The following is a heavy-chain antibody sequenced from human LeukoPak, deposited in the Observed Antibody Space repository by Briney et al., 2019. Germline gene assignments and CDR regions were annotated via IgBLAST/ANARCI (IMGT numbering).Heavy chain of an antibody. J-gene: IGHJ4*02. CDR3: ARGMSATSGYLELEY. Sequence: AGSLRLSCAASGFTLSSYAMSWVRQSPGDGLEWVSAISGSGGNTSSADSVKGRCTISRDNSKKTLFLHMTSLRAEDTAVYYCARGMSATSGYLELEYWGQGTLVTVST. V-gene: IGHV3-23*01. CDR1: GFTLSSYA. CDR2: ISGSGGNT. D-gene: IGHD3-22*01.